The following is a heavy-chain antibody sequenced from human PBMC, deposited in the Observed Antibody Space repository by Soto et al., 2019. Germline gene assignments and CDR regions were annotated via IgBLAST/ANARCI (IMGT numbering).Heavy chain of an antibody. D-gene: IGHD1-1*01. Sequence: QVQLVQSGAEVRKPGASVKVSCEASGYTFTSYDIYWVRQATGQGLEWMGWMNPSTGNSGYAQKFQGRVTMTSDTSISTAHMELSSLRSEDPAVYYCARRAETNGWNGFGADKYYFDFWGQGTLVTVSS. CDR2: MNPSTGNS. J-gene: IGHJ4*02. CDR3: ARRAETNGWNGFGADKYYFDF. V-gene: IGHV1-8*01. CDR1: GYTFTSYD.